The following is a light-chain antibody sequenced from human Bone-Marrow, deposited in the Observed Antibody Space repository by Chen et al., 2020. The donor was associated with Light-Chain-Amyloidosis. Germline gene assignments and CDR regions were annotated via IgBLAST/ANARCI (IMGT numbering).Light chain of an antibody. CDR3: QVCDRSSDRPV. J-gene: IGLJ3*02. V-gene: IGLV3-21*02. CDR1: NIGSTS. Sequence: SYVLTQPSSVSVDPGPTAKLACGGNNIGSTSVHWYQHTPGQAPLLGVYDDSYPPSGTPVRLSGYNCRTTATRPISRGEAGVEADYYCQVCDRSSDRPVCGGGTQLTVL. CDR2: DDS.